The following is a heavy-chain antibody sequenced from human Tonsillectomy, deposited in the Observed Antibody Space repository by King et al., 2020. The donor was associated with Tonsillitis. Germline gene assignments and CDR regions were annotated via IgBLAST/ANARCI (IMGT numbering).Heavy chain of an antibody. D-gene: IGHD4-23*01. Sequence: VQLVESGGGLMQPGGSLRLSCAGSGFSVSGNYMSWVRQAPGKGLEWGSVIYSAGGTYYADSVKGRFTISRDNSKNTLYLQMNSLRAEDTAVYYCARDLGGLYGVNSGLDYWGQGTLVTVSS. CDR3: ARDLGGLYGVNSGLDY. V-gene: IGHV3-53*01. CDR2: IYSAGGT. CDR1: GFSVSGNY. J-gene: IGHJ4*02.